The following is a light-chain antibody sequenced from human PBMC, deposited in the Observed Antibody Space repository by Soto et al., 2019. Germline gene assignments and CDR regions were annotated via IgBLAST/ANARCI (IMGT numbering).Light chain of an antibody. J-gene: IGKJ3*01. CDR1: QSVSSSY. CDR2: GAS. V-gene: IGKV3-20*01. CDR3: HQYGSSPPFT. Sequence: EIVLTQSPXTLSLSPGERATLSCRASQSVSSSYLAWYQQKPGQAPRLLIYGASSRATGIPDRFSGSGSWTDFTLTISRLEPEDFAGYYCHQYGSSPPFTFGPGTKVDIK.